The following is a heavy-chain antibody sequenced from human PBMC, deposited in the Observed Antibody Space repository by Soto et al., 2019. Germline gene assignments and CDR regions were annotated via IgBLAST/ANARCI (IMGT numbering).Heavy chain of an antibody. CDR1: GGSICSSNW. J-gene: IGHJ6*02. Sequence: SETLSLTCAVSGGSICSSNWWSWVRQPPGKGLEWIGEIYHSGSTNYNPSLKSRVTISVDKSKNQFSLKLSSVTAADTAVYYCARGAITPDLYSSSWYGYYYGMDVWGQGTTVTVSS. V-gene: IGHV4-4*02. D-gene: IGHD6-13*01. CDR3: ARGAITPDLYSSSWYGYYYGMDV. CDR2: IYHSGST.